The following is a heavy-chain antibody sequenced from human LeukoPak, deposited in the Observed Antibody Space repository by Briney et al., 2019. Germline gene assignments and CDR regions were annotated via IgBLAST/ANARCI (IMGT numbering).Heavy chain of an antibody. Sequence: SETLSLTCTVSGGSISSRNYSGGWIRQPPGKGLEWIGSIYDSGSTFYSPSLKSRVTISVDTSKNPFSQKLSSVTAADTAVYYCGRHPPYGSGSWGSYYFDYWGQGNLVTVSS. CDR3: GRHPPYGSGSWGSYYFDY. CDR1: GGSISSRNYS. D-gene: IGHD3-10*01. CDR2: IYDSGST. V-gene: IGHV4-39*01. J-gene: IGHJ4*02.